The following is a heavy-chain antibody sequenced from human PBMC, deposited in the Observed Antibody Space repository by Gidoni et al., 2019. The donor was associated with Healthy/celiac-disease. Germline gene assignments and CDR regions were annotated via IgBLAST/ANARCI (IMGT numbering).Heavy chain of an antibody. CDR3: ARDSIAVAGTGFGY. CDR2: IYYSGST. D-gene: IGHD6-19*01. Sequence: QVQLQEPGPGLVKPSETLSLTCTVSGGSISSYYWSWIRQPPGKGLEWIGYIYYSGSTNYNPSLKSRVTISVDTSKNQFSLKLSSVTAADTAVYYCARDSIAVAGTGFGYWGQGTLVTVSS. J-gene: IGHJ4*02. CDR1: GGSISSYY. V-gene: IGHV4-59*01.